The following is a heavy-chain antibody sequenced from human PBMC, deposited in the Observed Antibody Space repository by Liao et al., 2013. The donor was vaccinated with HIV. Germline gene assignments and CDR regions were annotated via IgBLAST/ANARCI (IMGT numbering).Heavy chain of an antibody. J-gene: IGHJ3*02. CDR1: GGSISSYY. V-gene: IGHV4-59*01. CDR3: ARDRRTGYYDFWSGYYDDAFDI. D-gene: IGHD3-3*01. Sequence: QVQLQESGPGLVKPSETLSLTCTVSGGSISSYYWSWIRQPPGKGLEWIGYIYYSGSTNYNPSLKSRVTISVDTSKNQFSLKLSSVTAADTAVYYCARDRRTGYYDFWSGYYDDAFDIWAKGQWSPSLQ. CDR2: IYYSGST.